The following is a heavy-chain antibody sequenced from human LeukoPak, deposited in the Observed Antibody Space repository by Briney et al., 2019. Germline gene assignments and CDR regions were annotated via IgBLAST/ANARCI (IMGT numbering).Heavy chain of an antibody. CDR1: GGSFSGYY. D-gene: IGHD4-17*01. J-gene: IGHJ4*02. CDR3: ARGYGDHGATTFDY. Sequence: SETLSLTCAVYGGSFSGYYWSWIRQPPGKGLEWIGEINHSGSTNYNPSLKSRVTISVDTSKNQFSLKLSSVTAADTAVYYCARGYGDHGATTFDYWGQGTLVTVSS. V-gene: IGHV4-34*01. CDR2: INHSGST.